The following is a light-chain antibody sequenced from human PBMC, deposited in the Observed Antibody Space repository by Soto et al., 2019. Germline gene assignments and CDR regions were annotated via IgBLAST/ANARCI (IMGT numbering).Light chain of an antibody. CDR2: DVS. CDR3: SSYTSSSTTPLV. CDR1: SSDVGGYNY. Sequence: QSVLTQPASVSGSPGQSITISCTGTSSDVGGYNYVSWYQQHPGKAPKLMIYDVSNRPSGVSNRFSGSKSGNTASLTISGLQAEDEADYYCSSYTSSSTTPLVFGGGTKLTVL. J-gene: IGLJ3*02. V-gene: IGLV2-14*01.